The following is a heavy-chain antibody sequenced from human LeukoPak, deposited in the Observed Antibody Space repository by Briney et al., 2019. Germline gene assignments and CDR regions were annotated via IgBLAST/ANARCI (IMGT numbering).Heavy chain of an antibody. CDR2: IYYSGST. CDR1: GGSISSYY. D-gene: IGHD2-15*01. Sequence: SETLSLTCTVSGGSISSYYWSWIRQPPGKGLEWIGYIYYSGSTNYNPSLKSRVTISVHTSKNQFSLKLSSVTAADTAIYFCAKDLGGTNAFDIWGQGTMVTVSS. V-gene: IGHV4-59*01. J-gene: IGHJ3*02. CDR3: AKDLGGTNAFDI.